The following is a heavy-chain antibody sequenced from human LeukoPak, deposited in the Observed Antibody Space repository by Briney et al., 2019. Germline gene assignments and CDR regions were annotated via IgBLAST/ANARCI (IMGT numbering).Heavy chain of an antibody. J-gene: IGHJ4*02. CDR3: ARRYSNYEGDFDY. D-gene: IGHD4-11*01. CDR1: GGSISSSSYY. V-gene: IGHV4-39*01. Sequence: SETLSLTCTVSGGSISSSSYYWGWIRQPPGKGLEWIGSIYYSGSTYYNPSLKSRVTISVDTSKNQFSLKLSSVTAADTAVYYCARRYSNYEGDFDYWGQGTLVTVSS. CDR2: IYYSGST.